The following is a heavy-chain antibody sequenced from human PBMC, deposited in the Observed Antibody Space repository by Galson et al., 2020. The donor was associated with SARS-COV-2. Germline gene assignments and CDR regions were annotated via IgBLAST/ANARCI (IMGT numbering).Heavy chain of an antibody. Sequence: SETLSLTCTVSGGSISSSSYYWGWIRQPPGEGLEWIGSIYYSESNYYNPSLTSRVTMSVDTSKNQFSLKLSSVTAVDTAVYYCARQILTGCYSFYYFCYLGQGTLVPVSS. D-gene: IGHD3-9*01. CDR3: ARQILTGCYSFYYFCY. CDR2: IYYSESN. J-gene: IGHJ4*02. V-gene: IGHV4-39*01. CDR1: GGSISSSSYY.